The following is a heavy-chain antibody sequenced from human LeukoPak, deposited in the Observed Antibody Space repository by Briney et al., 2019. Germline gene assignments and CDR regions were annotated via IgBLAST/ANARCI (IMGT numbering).Heavy chain of an antibody. Sequence: ASVKVSCKASGYTFTGYYMHWVRQAPGQGLEWMGWITPYSGGTNNAQKFQGRVTMTRDTSISTAYMELSRLRSDDTAVYYCARGPPYCSGGSCHFTDYWGQGTLVTVSS. J-gene: IGHJ4*02. D-gene: IGHD2-15*01. CDR3: ARGPPYCSGGSCHFTDY. CDR1: GYTFTGYY. V-gene: IGHV1-2*02. CDR2: ITPYSGGT.